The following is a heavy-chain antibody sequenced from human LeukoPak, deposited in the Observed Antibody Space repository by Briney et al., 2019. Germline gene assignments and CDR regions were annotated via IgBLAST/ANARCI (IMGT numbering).Heavy chain of an antibody. CDR3: ARVAARITMIVVVRGPPDI. CDR1: GGSFSGYY. CDR2: INHSGST. Sequence: SETLSLTCAVYGGSFSGYYWSWLRQPPRKGLEWIGEINHSGSTNYNPSLKSRVTISVDTSKNQFSLTLSSVTAADTAVSYCARVAARITMIVVVRGPPDIWGQGAMVTVSS. J-gene: IGHJ3*02. D-gene: IGHD3-22*01. V-gene: IGHV4-34*01.